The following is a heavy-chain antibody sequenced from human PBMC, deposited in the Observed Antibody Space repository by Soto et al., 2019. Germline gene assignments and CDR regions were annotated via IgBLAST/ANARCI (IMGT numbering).Heavy chain of an antibody. V-gene: IGHV3-30*16. CDR2: ISYDGSNK. CDR1: GYTFTGYY. D-gene: IGHD5-18*01. Sequence: QVQLVQSGAEVMKPGASVKVSCQASGYTFTGYYMHWVRQAPGQGFEWVAVISYDGSNKYYADSVKGRFTISRDNSKNTLYLQMNSLRAEDTAVYYCAKDSRRGYSYGLFDYWGQGTLVTVSS. CDR3: AKDSRRGYSYGLFDY. J-gene: IGHJ4*02.